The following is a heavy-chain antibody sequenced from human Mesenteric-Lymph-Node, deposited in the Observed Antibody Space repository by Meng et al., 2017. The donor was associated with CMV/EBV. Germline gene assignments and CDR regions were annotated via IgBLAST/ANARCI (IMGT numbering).Heavy chain of an antibody. J-gene: IGHJ5*02. V-gene: IGHV3-9*01. CDR2: INWDSGSI. CDR1: GFTFDDYA. CDR3: ARNYYYGSGSYEWFDP. Sequence: SLKISCAASGFTFDDYAMHWVRQAPGKGLEWVSGINWDSGSIGYADSVKGRFTISRDNAKNTLYLQMNSLRAEDTAVYYCARNYYYGSGSYEWFDPWGQGTLVTVSS. D-gene: IGHD3-10*01.